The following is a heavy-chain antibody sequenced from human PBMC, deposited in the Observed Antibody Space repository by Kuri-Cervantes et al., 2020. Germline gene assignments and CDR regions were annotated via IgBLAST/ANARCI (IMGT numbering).Heavy chain of an antibody. CDR3: ARANYDIWSGYSDGFDY. V-gene: IGHV4-59*10. CDR1: GGSFSGYY. Sequence: SETLSLTCAAYGGSFSGYYWNWIRQPAGKGLEWIGRIYTSGSTNYNPSLKSRVTMSVDTSKNQFSLKLSSVTAADTAVYYCARANYDIWSGYSDGFDYWGQGTLVTVSS. CDR2: IYTSGST. J-gene: IGHJ4*02. D-gene: IGHD3-3*01.